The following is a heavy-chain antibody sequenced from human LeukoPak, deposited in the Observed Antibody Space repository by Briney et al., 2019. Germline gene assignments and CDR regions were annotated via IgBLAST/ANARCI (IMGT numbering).Heavy chain of an antibody. CDR1: GFTFSSYA. D-gene: IGHD5-12*01. J-gene: IGHJ6*02. CDR2: ISYDGSNK. V-gene: IGHV3-30*04. CDR3: AKDVGPIVATISYYYYGMDV. Sequence: GGSLRLSCAASGFTFSSYAMHWVRQASGKGLEWVAVISYDGSNKYYADSVKGRFTISRDNSKNTLYLQMNSLRAEDTAVYYCAKDVGPIVATISYYYYGMDVWGQGTTVTVSS.